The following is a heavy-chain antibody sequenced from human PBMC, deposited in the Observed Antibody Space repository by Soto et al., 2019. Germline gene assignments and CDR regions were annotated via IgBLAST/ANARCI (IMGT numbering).Heavy chain of an antibody. CDR2: ISPYNGNT. D-gene: IGHD2-21*02. CDR3: ARYCAGNACYSRHYYAMDV. V-gene: IGHV1-18*01. CDR1: GYTFRNYI. Sequence: QVQLVQSAGEVKKPGASAIVSCQASGYTFRNYIIAWLRQAPGQGLEWMGWISPYNGNTNYARQFRGRVTLTTDTSTSAAYLDLRNLGADDAATYYCARYCAGNACYSRHYYAMDVWGQYNTVSVSS. J-gene: IGHJ6*02.